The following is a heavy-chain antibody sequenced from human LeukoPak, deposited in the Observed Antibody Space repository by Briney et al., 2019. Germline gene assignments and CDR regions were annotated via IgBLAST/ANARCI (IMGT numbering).Heavy chain of an antibody. Sequence: ASVKVSCKASGYTFSGYYMHWVRQAPGQGLEWMGWINPNSGGTNYAQKFQGRVTMTRNTSISTAYMELSSLRSEDTAVYYCARGPPFKYCSSTSCYGSYYYYGMDVWGQGTTVTVSS. CDR3: ARGPPFKYCSSTSCYGSYYYYGMDV. J-gene: IGHJ6*02. D-gene: IGHD2-2*01. CDR1: GYTFSGYY. V-gene: IGHV1-2*02. CDR2: INPNSGGT.